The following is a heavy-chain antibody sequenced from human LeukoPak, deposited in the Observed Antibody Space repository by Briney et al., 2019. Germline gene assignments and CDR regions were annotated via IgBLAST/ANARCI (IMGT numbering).Heavy chain of an antibody. CDR2: INHSGST. CDR1: GGSFSGYY. D-gene: IGHD3-22*01. J-gene: IGHJ4*02. V-gene: IGHV4-34*01. Sequence: SETLSLTCAVYGGSFSGYYWSWIRQPPGKGLEWIGEINHSGSTNHNPSLKSRVTISVDTSKNQFSLKLSSVTAADTAVYYCARLYDSSGYYRDWGQGTLGTVSS. CDR3: ARLYDSSGYYRD.